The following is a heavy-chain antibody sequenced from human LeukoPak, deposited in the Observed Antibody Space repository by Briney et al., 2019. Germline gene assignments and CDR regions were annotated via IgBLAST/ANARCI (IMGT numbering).Heavy chain of an antibody. Sequence: GGSLRLSCAASKFTFSTYWMSWVRQAPGKGLEWVANIKQDGSEKYYVDSVKGRFTISRDNAKNSLYLQTNSLRAEDTAVYYCARRRYSGSSQHFDYWGLGTLVTVSS. J-gene: IGHJ4*02. V-gene: IGHV3-7*01. CDR2: IKQDGSEK. CDR1: KFTFSTYW. D-gene: IGHD1-26*01. CDR3: ARRRYSGSSQHFDY.